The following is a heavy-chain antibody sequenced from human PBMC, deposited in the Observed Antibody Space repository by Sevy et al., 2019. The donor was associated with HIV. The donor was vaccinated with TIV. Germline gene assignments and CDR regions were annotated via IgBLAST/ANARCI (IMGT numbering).Heavy chain of an antibody. D-gene: IGHD6-13*01. CDR1: GFTFGDYC. V-gene: IGHV3-49*04. J-gene: IGHJ4*02. CDR2: LKSDVYGGTV. Sequence: GGSLRLSCTASGFTFGDYCMSWVRQAPGKGLEWVAFLKSDVYGGTVDHAASVRGRFVISRDDSKTIAYLQMNDLKTEETGVYYCTRWKAAQSIFDYWAREPWSPSPQ. CDR3: TRWKAAQSIFDY.